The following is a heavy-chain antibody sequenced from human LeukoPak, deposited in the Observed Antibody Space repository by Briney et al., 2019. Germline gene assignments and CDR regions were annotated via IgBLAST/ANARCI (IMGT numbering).Heavy chain of an antibody. Sequence: ARGSLRLSCAASGFTFSTYEMNWVRQAPGKGLEWVSSIGTDGYSYSAVSVKGRFTISRDNAKSTLYLQMDSLTVEDTALYYCARGTIGGNPASAYWGQGTLVTVSS. CDR2: IGTDGYS. J-gene: IGHJ4*02. CDR1: GFTFSTYE. CDR3: ARGTIGGNPASAY. V-gene: IGHV3-21*06. D-gene: IGHD4-23*01.